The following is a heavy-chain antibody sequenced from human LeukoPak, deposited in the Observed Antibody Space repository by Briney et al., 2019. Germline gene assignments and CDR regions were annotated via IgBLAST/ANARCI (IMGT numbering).Heavy chain of an antibody. Sequence: PGALVKVSCKASGYTFTSYGISWVRQAPGQGLEWMGWISAYNGNTNYAQKLQGRVTMTTDTSTSTAYMELRSLRSDDTAVYYCAGTLTAADSTFDIWGQGTMVTVSS. V-gene: IGHV1-18*01. CDR3: AGTLTAADSTFDI. J-gene: IGHJ3*02. CDR1: GYTFTSYG. D-gene: IGHD6-13*01. CDR2: ISAYNGNT.